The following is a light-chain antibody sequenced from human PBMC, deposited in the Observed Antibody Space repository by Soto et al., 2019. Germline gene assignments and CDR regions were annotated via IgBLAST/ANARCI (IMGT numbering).Light chain of an antibody. CDR1: QSISIN. J-gene: IGKJ1*01. V-gene: IGKV3D-15*01. CDR2: GGS. Sequence: EIVLTQSPATLSLSPGERATFSCRASQSISINISWYQHKPGQAPRLLIHGGSTRATGIPDRISDSGSGTECTLTISSLKSEDFAVYYCQQFRNWPWTFGQGTKVDI. CDR3: QQFRNWPWT.